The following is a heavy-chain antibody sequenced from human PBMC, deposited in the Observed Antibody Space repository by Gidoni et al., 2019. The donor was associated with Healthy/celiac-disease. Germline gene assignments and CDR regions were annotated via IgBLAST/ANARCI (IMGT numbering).Heavy chain of an antibody. Sequence: QVQLVQSGAEVKKPGSSVKVSCKASGGTFSSYAISWVRQAPGQGLEWMGGIIPILGTANDAQKFEGRVKITADESTSTAYMELSSLRSEDTAVYYCARVDYYGSGSYYNLDYWGQGTLVTVSS. CDR3: ARVDYYGSGSYYNLDY. CDR2: IIPILGTA. J-gene: IGHJ4*02. D-gene: IGHD3-10*01. CDR1: GGTFSSYA. V-gene: IGHV1-69*01.